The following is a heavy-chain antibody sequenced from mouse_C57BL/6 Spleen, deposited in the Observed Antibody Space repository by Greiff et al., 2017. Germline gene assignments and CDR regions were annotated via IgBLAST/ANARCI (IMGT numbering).Heavy chain of an antibody. D-gene: IGHD3-2*02. V-gene: IGHV3-6*01. J-gene: IGHJ4*01. CDR3: AREGGSGYSYAMDY. Sequence: EVQLQESGPGLVKPSQSLSLTCSVTGYSITSGYYWNWIRQFPGNKLEWMGYISYDGSNNYNPSLKNRISITRDTSKNQFFLKLNSVTTEDTATYYCAREGGSGYSYAMDYWGQGTSVTVSS. CDR2: ISYDGSN. CDR1: GYSITSGYY.